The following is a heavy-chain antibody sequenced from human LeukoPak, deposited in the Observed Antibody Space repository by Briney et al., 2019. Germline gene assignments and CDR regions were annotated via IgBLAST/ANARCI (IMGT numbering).Heavy chain of an antibody. CDR1: GGSISSYY. D-gene: IGHD5-24*01. CDR2: IYYSGST. CDR3: AREERPRRSAFDI. J-gene: IGHJ3*02. V-gene: IGHV4-59*01. Sequence: SETLSLTCTVSGGSISSYYWSWIRQPPGKGLEWIGYIYYSGSTNYNPSLKSRVTISVDTSKNQFSLKLSSVTAADTAVYYCAREERPRRSAFDIWGQGTMVTVSS.